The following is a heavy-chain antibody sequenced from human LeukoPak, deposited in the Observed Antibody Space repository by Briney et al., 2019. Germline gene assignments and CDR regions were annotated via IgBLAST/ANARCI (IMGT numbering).Heavy chain of an antibody. Sequence: GGSLRLSCAASGFTFSDYYMSWIRQAPGKGLEWLSYISSSGRTIYYADSVNGRFTLSRDNAKNSLYLQMNSLRVEDTAVYYCARHYYHSSGHGGYWGQGTLVTVSS. CDR3: ARHYYHSSGHGGY. V-gene: IGHV3-11*01. J-gene: IGHJ4*02. CDR2: ISSSGRTI. D-gene: IGHD3-22*01. CDR1: GFTFSDYY.